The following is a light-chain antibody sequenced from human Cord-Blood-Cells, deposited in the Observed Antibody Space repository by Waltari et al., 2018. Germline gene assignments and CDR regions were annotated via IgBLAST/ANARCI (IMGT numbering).Light chain of an antibody. CDR3: SSYTSSSTWV. Sequence: QSALTQPASVSGSPGQSITLSCTGTSSDVGGYKYVSWYQQHPGKAPKIMIYDVSNRPSGLSNCFAGSKSGNTASLSISGLQAEDEADYYCSSYTSSSTWVVGGGTKLTVV. CDR1: SSDVGGYKY. V-gene: IGLV2-14*01. CDR2: DVS. J-gene: IGLJ3*02.